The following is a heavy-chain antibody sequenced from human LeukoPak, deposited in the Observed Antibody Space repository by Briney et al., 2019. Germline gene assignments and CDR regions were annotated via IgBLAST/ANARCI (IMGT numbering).Heavy chain of an antibody. CDR2: ISSSSSYI. D-gene: IGHD6-19*01. Sequence: PGGSLRLSCAASGFTFSSYTMNWVRQAPGKGLEWVSSISSSSSYIYFADSVKGRFTSSRDNAKNSLYLQMNSLRAEDTAVYYCARDRDGSGWHDYWGQGTLFAVSS. J-gene: IGHJ4*02. CDR3: ARDRDGSGWHDY. V-gene: IGHV3-21*01. CDR1: GFTFSSYT.